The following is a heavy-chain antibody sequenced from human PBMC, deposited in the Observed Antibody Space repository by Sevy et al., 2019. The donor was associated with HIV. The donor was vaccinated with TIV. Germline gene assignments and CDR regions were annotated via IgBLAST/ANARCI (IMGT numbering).Heavy chain of an antibody. D-gene: IGHD2-15*01. CDR1: GGSISSSNW. J-gene: IGHJ3*01. CDR3: ARVILLLDAFDV. CDR2: IYHSGST. V-gene: IGHV4-4*02. Sequence: SETLSLTCAVSGGSISSSNWWSWVRQPPGKGLGWIGEIYHSGSTNYNPSLSSRVTISVDKSKNQFSLKLSSVTAADTAVYYCARVILLLDAFDVWGQGTRVTVSS.